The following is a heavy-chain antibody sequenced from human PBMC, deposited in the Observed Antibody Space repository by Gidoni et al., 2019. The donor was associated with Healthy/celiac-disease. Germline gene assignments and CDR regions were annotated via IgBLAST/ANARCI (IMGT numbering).Heavy chain of an antibody. D-gene: IGHD3-3*02. CDR1: GFTFTSSA. CDR2: IVVGSGNT. J-gene: IGHJ3*02. V-gene: IGHV1-58*01. CDR3: AAVSGAHPPGAFDI. Sequence: QMQLVQSGPEVKKPGTSVKVSCKASGFTFTSSAVQWVRQARGQRLEWIGWIVVGSGNTNYAQKFQERVTITRDMSTSTAYMELSSLRSEDTAVYYCAAVSGAHPPGAFDIWGQGTMVTVSS.